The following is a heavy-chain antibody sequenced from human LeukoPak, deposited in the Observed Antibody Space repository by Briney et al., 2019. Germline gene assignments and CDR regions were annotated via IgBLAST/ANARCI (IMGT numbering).Heavy chain of an antibody. CDR2: IRTGNGI. CDR3: ATDRDYAFDM. CDR1: GFSFSSYS. Sequence: GGSLRLSCAAPGFSFSSYSMNWVRQAPGKGLEWVSYIRTGNGISYADSVKGRFTISRDNAKNSLFLQMDSLRDEDTAIYYCATDRDYAFDMWGQGTTVTVSS. D-gene: IGHD4-11*01. V-gene: IGHV3-48*02. J-gene: IGHJ3*02.